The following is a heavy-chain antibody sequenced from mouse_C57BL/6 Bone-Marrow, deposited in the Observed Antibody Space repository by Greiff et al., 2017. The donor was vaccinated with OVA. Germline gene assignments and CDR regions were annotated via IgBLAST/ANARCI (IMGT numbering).Heavy chain of an antibody. J-gene: IGHJ1*03. V-gene: IGHV5-16*01. Sequence: VMLVESEGGLVQPGSSMKLSCTASGFTFSDYYMAWVRQVPEKGLEWVANINYDGSSTYYLDSLKSRFIISRDNAKNILYLQMSSLKSEDTATYYCARDPYYRNFYWYYDVWGTGTTVTVSS. CDR1: GFTFSDYY. CDR2: INYDGSST. D-gene: IGHD2-5*01. CDR3: ARDPYYRNFYWYYDV.